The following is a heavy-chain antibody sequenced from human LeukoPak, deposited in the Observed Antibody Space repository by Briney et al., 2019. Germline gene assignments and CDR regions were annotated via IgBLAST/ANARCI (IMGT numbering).Heavy chain of an antibody. CDR3: AKNHSDGYLDY. D-gene: IGHD5-24*01. J-gene: IGHJ4*02. V-gene: IGHV3-23*01. CDR1: GFTFSSYG. Sequence: GGSLRLSCAASGFTFSSYGMSWVRQAPGKGLEWVSAISGSGGATYYADSVKGRFTISRDNSKNTLYLQMNSLRAEDTAVYYCAKNHSDGYLDYWGQGTQVTVSS. CDR2: ISGSGGAT.